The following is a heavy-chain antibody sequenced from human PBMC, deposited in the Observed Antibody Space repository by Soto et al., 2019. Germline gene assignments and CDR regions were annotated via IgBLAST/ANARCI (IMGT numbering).Heavy chain of an antibody. D-gene: IGHD3-10*01. Sequence: QITLKESGPTLVKPTQTLTLTCTFSGFSLSTSGMGVAWIRQPPEKALEWLAVIYWTDDKRYSTSLKSRLTITKDTSKNQLVLTMTDMDPVDTATYYCAHRKSSYYGSENTYYYGMDVWGQGTSVTVSS. V-gene: IGHV2-5*01. CDR2: IYWTDDK. CDR3: AHRKSSYYGSENTYYYGMDV. CDR1: GFSLSTSGMG. J-gene: IGHJ6*02.